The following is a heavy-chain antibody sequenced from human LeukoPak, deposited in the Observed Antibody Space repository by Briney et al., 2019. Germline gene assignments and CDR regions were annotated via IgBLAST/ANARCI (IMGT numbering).Heavy chain of an antibody. CDR2: IYYSGST. CDR1: GGSISSYY. CDR3: ARHVTISGPYDASDI. Sequence: PSETLSLTCTVSGGSISSYYWSWIRQPPGKGLEWIGYIYYSGSTNYNPSLKSRVTISVDTSKNQFFLKLSSVTAADTAVYYCARHVTISGPYDASDIWGQGTMVTVSP. V-gene: IGHV4-59*08. D-gene: IGHD5-24*01. J-gene: IGHJ3*02.